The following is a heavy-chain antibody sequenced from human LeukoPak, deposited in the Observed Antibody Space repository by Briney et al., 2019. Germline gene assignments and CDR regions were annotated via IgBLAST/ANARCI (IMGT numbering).Heavy chain of an antibody. CDR2: IYYSGST. D-gene: IGHD5-24*01. J-gene: IGHJ3*02. CDR3: ARDLPRWLQTGGSRTDAFDI. Sequence: SETLSLTCTVSGGSIGSSSYYWGWIRQPPGKGLEWIGSIYYSGSTYYNPSLKSRVTISVDTSKNQFSLKLSSVTAADTAVYYCARDLPRWLQTGGSRTDAFDIWGQGTMVTVSS. V-gene: IGHV4-39*07. CDR1: GGSIGSSSYY.